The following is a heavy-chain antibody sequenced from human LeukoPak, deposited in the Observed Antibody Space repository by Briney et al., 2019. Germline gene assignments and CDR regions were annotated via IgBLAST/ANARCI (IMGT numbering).Heavy chain of an antibody. Sequence: SETLSLTCAVYGGSFSGYYWSWIRQPPGKGLEWIGEINHSGSTNYNPSLKSRVTISVDTSKNQFSLKLSSVTAADTAVYYCARHGSALAAAGFFDYWGQGTLVTVSS. CDR2: INHSGST. V-gene: IGHV4-34*01. J-gene: IGHJ4*02. CDR3: ARHGSALAAAGFFDY. CDR1: GGSFSGYY. D-gene: IGHD6-13*01.